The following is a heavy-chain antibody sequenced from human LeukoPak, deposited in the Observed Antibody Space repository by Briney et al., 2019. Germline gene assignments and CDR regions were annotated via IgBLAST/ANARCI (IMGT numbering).Heavy chain of an antibody. CDR1: GFTFSSYA. J-gene: IGHJ6*02. CDR3: AGARIHVYYYYGMDV. CDR2: ISGSGGST. Sequence: GGSLRLSCAASGFTFSSYAMSWVRQAPGKGLEWVSAISGSGGSTYYADSVKGRFTISRDNSKNTLCLQMNSLRAEDTAVYYCAGARIHVYYYYGMDVWGQGTTVTVSS. V-gene: IGHV3-23*01.